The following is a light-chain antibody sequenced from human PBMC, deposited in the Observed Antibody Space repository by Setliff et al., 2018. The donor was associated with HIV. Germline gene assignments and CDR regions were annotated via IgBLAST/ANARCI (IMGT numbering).Light chain of an antibody. CDR1: SSDVGGYSY. Sequence: QSVLTQPASVSGSPGQSITISCTGTSSDVGGYSYVSWYQQHPGRAPKLIIYEVKNRPSGVSSRFSGSKSGNTASLTISGLQAEDEADYYCSSYAITNTLPFGTGTKVTV. CDR3: SSYAITNTLP. J-gene: IGLJ1*01. CDR2: EVK. V-gene: IGLV2-14*01.